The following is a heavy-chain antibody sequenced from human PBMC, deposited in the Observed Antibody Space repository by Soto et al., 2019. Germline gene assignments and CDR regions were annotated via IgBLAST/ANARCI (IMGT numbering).Heavy chain of an antibody. J-gene: IGHJ5*02. CDR3: ARDPAP. CDR1: GGSISRGGYY. CDR2: TDNGVST. Sequence: QVQLQESGPGLVKPSQTLSLTCTVSGGSISRGGYYWSCIRQNPGQGLEWIRYTDNGVSTYSNPSLKCRITISVETSRLQASLKVAYVTAADTAVYYGARDPAPWGQGTLVTVSS. V-gene: IGHV4-31*03.